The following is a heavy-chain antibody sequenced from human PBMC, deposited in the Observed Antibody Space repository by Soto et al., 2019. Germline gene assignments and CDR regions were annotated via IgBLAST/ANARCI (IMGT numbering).Heavy chain of an antibody. CDR1: GFTFSDYY. J-gene: IGHJ5*02. CDR3: ARGQFYSGSGNFNNLMFDA. CDR2: ISSSGSTI. Sequence: PGGSLRLSCAASGFTFSDYYMSWIRQAPGKGLEWVSYISSSGSTIYYADSVKGRFTISRDNAKNSLYLQMNSLRAEDTAVYYCARGQFYSGSGNFNNLMFDAWGQGIQVTVSS. D-gene: IGHD3-10*01. V-gene: IGHV3-11*01.